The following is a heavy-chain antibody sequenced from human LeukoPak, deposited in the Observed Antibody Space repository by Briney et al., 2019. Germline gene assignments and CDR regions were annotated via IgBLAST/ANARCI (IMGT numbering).Heavy chain of an antibody. D-gene: IGHD2-15*01. V-gene: IGHV1-69*13. Sequence: EASVNVSCKASGGTFSSYAISWVRQAPGQGLEWMGGIIPIFGTANYAQKFQGRVTITADESTSTAYMELSSLRSEDTAVYYCARTVVAATPGHDYYYGMDVWGQGTTVTVSS. J-gene: IGHJ6*02. CDR2: IIPIFGTA. CDR3: ARTVVAATPGHDYYYGMDV. CDR1: GGTFSSYA.